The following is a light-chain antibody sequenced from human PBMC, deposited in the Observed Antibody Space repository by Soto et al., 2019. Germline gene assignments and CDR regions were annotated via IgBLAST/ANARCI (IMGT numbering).Light chain of an antibody. CDR3: HQYATSPRT. Sequence: PGESAALSRRASQSLRSGDLACDQQIPGLAPGLLIYGASSRATGIPDGFSGSGSGTDFNLTVNSLAPEDFAVYYCHQYATSPRTFGQGTKVDIK. CDR1: QSLRSGD. J-gene: IGKJ1*01. V-gene: IGKV3-20*01. CDR2: GAS.